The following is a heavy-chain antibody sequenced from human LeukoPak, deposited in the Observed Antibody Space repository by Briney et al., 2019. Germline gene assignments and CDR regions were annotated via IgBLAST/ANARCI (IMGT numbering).Heavy chain of an antibody. D-gene: IGHD2-15*01. Sequence: PGGSLRLSCAASGFTFSSYWMSWVRQAPGKGREWVANIKQDGSEKYYVDSVKGRFTISRDNAKNSLYLQMNSLRAEDTAVYYCARDRYCSGGSCFDAFDIWGQGTMVTVSS. CDR2: IKQDGSEK. J-gene: IGHJ3*02. CDR3: ARDRYCSGGSCFDAFDI. CDR1: GFTFSSYW. V-gene: IGHV3-7*01.